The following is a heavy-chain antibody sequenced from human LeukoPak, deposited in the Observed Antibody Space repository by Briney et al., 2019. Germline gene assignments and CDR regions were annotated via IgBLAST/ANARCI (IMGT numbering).Heavy chain of an antibody. CDR3: PKPLLTPGN. D-gene: IGHD4-23*01. J-gene: IGHJ4*02. CDR2: IKQDGSEK. CDR1: GFTFSSYW. Sequence: GGSLRLSCAASGFTFSSYWMSWVRQAPGKGLEWVANIKQDGSEKYYVDSVKGRFTISRDNAKNSLYLQMNRLRVDDTAFYYCPKPLLTPGNWGPGTLVTVSS. V-gene: IGHV3-7*01.